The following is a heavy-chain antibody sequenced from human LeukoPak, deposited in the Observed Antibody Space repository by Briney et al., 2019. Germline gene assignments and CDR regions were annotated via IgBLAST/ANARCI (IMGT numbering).Heavy chain of an antibody. CDR2: IYYSGST. D-gene: IGHD6-19*01. CDR1: GGSISSYY. CDR3: ARDAAVAGTPLYYYYYGMDA. V-gene: IGHV4-59*01. Sequence: SETLSLTCTVSGGSISSYYWSWIRQPPGKGLEWIGYIYYSGSTNYNPSLKSRVTISVDTSKNQFSLKLSSATAADTAVYYCARDAAVAGTPLYYYYYGMDARGHGTTVTVSS. J-gene: IGHJ6*02.